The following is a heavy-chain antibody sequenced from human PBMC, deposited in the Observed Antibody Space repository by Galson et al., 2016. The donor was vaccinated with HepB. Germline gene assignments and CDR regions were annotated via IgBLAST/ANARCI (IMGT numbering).Heavy chain of an antibody. CDR1: GGSITSSSYY. CDR3: ARLRYFDWSPRGGDKIDP. J-gene: IGHJ5*02. CDR2: VYYSGST. Sequence: SETLSLTCTVSGGSITSSSYYWIWIRQPPGKGLEWIATVYYSGSTYYNPSLKSRVTISVDTSKNQFSLMLNSVTAADAAVFYCARLRYFDWSPRGGDKIDPWGQGTLVTVSS. D-gene: IGHD3-9*01. V-gene: IGHV4-39*01.